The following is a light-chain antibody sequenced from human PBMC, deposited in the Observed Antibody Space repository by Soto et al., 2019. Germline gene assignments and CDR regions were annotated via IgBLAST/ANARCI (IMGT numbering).Light chain of an antibody. CDR3: QQYNNWPVT. V-gene: IGKV3-11*01. CDR1: QYITIY. CDR2: DAS. J-gene: IGKJ4*01. Sequence: EIVLTQSPATLSLSPGERATLSRRASQYITIYLAWYQQKPGQAPRLLIYDASNRATGIPARFSGSGSGTDFTLTIRSLEPDDFATYYCQQYNNWPVTFGGGTKVDI.